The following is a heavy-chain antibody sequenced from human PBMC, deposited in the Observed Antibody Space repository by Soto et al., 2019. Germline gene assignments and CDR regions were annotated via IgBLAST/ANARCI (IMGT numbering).Heavy chain of an antibody. CDR3: ADLTWNGYYLP. Sequence: EVQLVESGGGLVQPGGSLRLSCADSGFTLSDHYMDWVRQAPGKGLEWVGRIKNKAGSYSTEYAASVTGRFTISRDDSKNSLYLQMNSLKTEDTAVYYCADLTWNGYYLPWGQGTLVIVSS. V-gene: IGHV3-72*01. J-gene: IGHJ4*02. CDR1: GFTLSDHY. CDR2: IKNKAGSYST. D-gene: IGHD3-3*01.